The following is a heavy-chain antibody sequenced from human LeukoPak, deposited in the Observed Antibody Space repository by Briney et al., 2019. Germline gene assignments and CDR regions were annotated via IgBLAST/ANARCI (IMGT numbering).Heavy chain of an antibody. D-gene: IGHD6-6*01. CDR2: ITYDGTNK. J-gene: IGHJ4*02. CDR3: ARVEYSSSPHFDY. Sequence: GGSLRLSCAASGFTFDSYALHWVRQAPGKGLEWLAIITYDGTNKYYADSVKGRFTISRDNSKNTLFLQMNSLRAEDTAVYYCARVEYSSSPHFDYWGQGTLVTVSS. CDR1: GFTFDSYA. V-gene: IGHV3-30-3*01.